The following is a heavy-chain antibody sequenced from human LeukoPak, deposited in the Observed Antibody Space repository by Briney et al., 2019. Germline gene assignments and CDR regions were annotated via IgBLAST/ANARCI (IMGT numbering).Heavy chain of an antibody. V-gene: IGHV4-4*07. J-gene: IGHJ4*02. D-gene: IGHD3-16*02. CDR1: GGSISSYY. Sequence: SETLSLTCTVSGGSISSYYWSWIRQPAGKGLEWIGRIYTSGSTNYNPSLKSRVTMSVDTFKNQFSLKLSSVTAADTAVYYCARDAAFGGVIVNWGQGTLITVSS. CDR2: IYTSGST. CDR3: ARDAAFGGVIVN.